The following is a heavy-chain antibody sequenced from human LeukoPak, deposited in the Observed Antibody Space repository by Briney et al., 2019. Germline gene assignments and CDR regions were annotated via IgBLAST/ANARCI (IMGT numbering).Heavy chain of an antibody. CDR1: GFTFTNIV. D-gene: IGHD2-15*01. J-gene: IGHJ4*02. CDR3: ASGSPTTFDY. Sequence: EASVKVSCKASGFTFTNIVFSLGCQAPGQGLEWMGWISAYNGNTNYAQKLQGRVTMTTDTSTSTAYMELRSLRSDDTAVYYCASGSPTTFDYWGQGTLVTVSS. CDR2: ISAYNGNT. V-gene: IGHV1-18*04.